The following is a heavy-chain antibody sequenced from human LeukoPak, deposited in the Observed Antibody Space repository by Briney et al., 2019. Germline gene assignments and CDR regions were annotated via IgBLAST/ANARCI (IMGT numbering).Heavy chain of an antibody. D-gene: IGHD2-2*01. J-gene: IGHJ4*02. CDR3: VRDYLQAQLQHFYLDY. Sequence: ASVKVSCKASGYTFINYGISWVRQAPGQGLEWMGWISAYNGNTNYAQKFQGRVTMTTDTSTSTAYMELRSLRSDDTAVYYCVRDYLQAQLQHFYLDYWGQGTLVTVSS. CDR1: GYTFINYG. CDR2: ISAYNGNT. V-gene: IGHV1-18*01.